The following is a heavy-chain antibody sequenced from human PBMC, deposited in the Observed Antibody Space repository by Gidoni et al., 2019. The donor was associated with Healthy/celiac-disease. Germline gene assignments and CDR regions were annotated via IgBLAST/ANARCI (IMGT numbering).Heavy chain of an antibody. V-gene: IGHV4-31*03. J-gene: IGHJ4*02. CDR3: ATSYYYYDSSGYGRVEYYFDY. CDR1: GGSISSGGYY. CDR2: IYYSGST. D-gene: IGHD3-22*01. Sequence: QVQLQESGPGLVKPSQPLSLTCTVSGGSISSGGYYWSWIRQHPGKGLEWIGYIYYSGSTYYNPSLKSRVTISVDTSKNQFSLKLSSVTAADTAVYYCATSYYYYDSSGYGRVEYYFDYWGQGTLVTVSS.